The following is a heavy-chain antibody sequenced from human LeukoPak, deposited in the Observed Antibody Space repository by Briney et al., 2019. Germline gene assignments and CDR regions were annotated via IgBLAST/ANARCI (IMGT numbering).Heavy chain of an antibody. J-gene: IGHJ4*02. CDR1: GGSISSSSYY. V-gene: IGHV4-39*01. D-gene: IGHD5-12*01. Sequence: PSETLSLTCTVSGGSISSSSYYWGWIRQPPGKGLEWIGSIYYSGSTYYNPSLKSRVTISVDTSKNQFSLKLSSVTAPGTAVYYCAGTLTDSGYAEESFDCWGQGTLVTVSS. CDR2: IYYSGST. CDR3: AGTLTDSGYAEESFDC.